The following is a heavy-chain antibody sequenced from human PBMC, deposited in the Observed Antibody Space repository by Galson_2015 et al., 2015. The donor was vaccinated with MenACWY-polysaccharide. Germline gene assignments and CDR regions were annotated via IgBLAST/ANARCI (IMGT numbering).Heavy chain of an antibody. J-gene: IGHJ4*02. CDR3: CVCCSSTSCYSGIPS. V-gene: IGHV3-74*01. CDR2: INSDGSGT. D-gene: IGHD2-2*01. Sequence: SLRLSCAASGFTFSRYWMHWVRQAPGKGLVWVSVINSDGSGTTYADSVKGRFTISRDNAKKTLYLQMTSLRAEDTAVYYCCVCCSSTSCYSGIPSGGQGTLVTVSS. CDR1: GFTFSRYW.